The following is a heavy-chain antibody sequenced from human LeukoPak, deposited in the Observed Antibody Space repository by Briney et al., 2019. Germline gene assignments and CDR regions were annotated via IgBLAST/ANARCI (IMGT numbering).Heavy chain of an antibody. D-gene: IGHD3-10*01. Sequence: SSETLSLTCTVSGGSISSYYWSWIRQPPGKGLEWIGYIYYSGSTNYNPSLKSRVTMSIDTSKNQFSLKLNSVTAADTAFYYCARGGGLFDYWGQGSLVTVSS. CDR2: IYYSGST. J-gene: IGHJ4*02. CDR1: GGSISSYY. CDR3: ARGGGLFDY. V-gene: IGHV4-59*01.